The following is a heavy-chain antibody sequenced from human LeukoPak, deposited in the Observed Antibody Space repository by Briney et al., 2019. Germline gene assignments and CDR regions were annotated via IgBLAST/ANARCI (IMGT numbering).Heavy chain of an antibody. J-gene: IGHJ6*03. CDR3: ARDPYSGSYGNTYYYFMDV. D-gene: IGHD1-26*01. CDR2: VKQDGSEK. CDR1: GFTFSSYW. Sequence: GGSLRLSCAASGFTFSSYWMSWVRQAPGKGLEWVANVKQDGSEKYYVDSVKGRFTISRDNAKNSLYLQMNSLRAEDTAVYYCARDPYSGSYGNTYYYFMDVWGKGTTVTISS. V-gene: IGHV3-7*01.